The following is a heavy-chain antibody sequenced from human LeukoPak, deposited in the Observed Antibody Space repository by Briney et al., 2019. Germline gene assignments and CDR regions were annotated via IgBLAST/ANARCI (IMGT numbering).Heavy chain of an antibody. Sequence: PSETLSLTCTVCGGSISGGSHYWGWTRQPPGMGLEWIGTLSHSGNTYFNPSLKSRVTISVDTSKNLFSLDLTSVTAPDTAVYYCGRREYGVGFQHWGQGTPVTVSS. J-gene: IGHJ1*01. CDR3: GRREYGVGFQH. D-gene: IGHD2-8*01. CDR1: GGSISGGSHY. V-gene: IGHV4-39*01. CDR2: LSHSGNT.